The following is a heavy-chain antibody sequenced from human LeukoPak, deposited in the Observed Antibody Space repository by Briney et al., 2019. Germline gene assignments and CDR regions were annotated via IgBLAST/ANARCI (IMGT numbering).Heavy chain of an antibody. D-gene: IGHD2-2*01. J-gene: IGHJ4*02. CDR1: GFTFSGSA. V-gene: IGHV3-23*01. Sequence: PGGSLRLSCAASGFTFSGSAMHWVRQAPGKGLEWVSAISGSGGSTYYADSVKGRFTISRDNSKNTLYLQMNSLRAEDTAVYYCTRQGVDTSVPVDYWGQGTLVTVSS. CDR2: ISGSGGST. CDR3: TRQGVDTSVPVDY.